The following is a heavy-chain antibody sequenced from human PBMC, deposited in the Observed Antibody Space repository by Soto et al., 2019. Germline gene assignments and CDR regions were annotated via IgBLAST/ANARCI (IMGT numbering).Heavy chain of an antibody. D-gene: IGHD5-12*01. CDR1: VFAFSTDS. CDR3: ARGQMASDY. V-gene: IGHV3-21*01. CDR2: ISSSSSYI. J-gene: IGHJ4*02. Sequence: GGSLILSCADSVFAFSTDSMNWFRQAPGKGLEWVSSISSSSSYIYYADSVKGRLTISRDNAKNSLYLQMNSLRAEDTAVYYCARGQMASDYWGQGTLVTVSS.